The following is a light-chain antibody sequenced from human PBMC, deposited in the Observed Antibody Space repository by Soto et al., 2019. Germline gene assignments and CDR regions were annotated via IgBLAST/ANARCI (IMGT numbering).Light chain of an antibody. Sequence: QSVLTQPASVSGSPGQSITISCTGTSSDVGGYDYVSWYQHHPGKAPKLMIYDVSNRPSGVSSRFSGSKSDNTASLTIYGLQAEDEADYYCSSYTKKSPYVFGTGTKLTVL. CDR1: SSDVGGYDY. CDR3: SSYTKKSPYV. V-gene: IGLV2-14*01. CDR2: DVS. J-gene: IGLJ1*01.